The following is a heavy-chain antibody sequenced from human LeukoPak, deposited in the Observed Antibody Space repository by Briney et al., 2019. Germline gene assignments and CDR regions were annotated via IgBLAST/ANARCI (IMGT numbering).Heavy chain of an antibody. J-gene: IGHJ4*02. Sequence: SETVSLTCAVYGGSFSGYYWSWIRQPPGKGLEWIGEINHSGSTNYNPSLKSRVTISVDTSKNQFSLKLSSVTAADTAVYYCARVAGSGYDGYYFDYWGQGTLVTVSS. CDR2: INHSGST. V-gene: IGHV4-34*01. D-gene: IGHD5-12*01. CDR1: GGSFSGYY. CDR3: ARVAGSGYDGYYFDY.